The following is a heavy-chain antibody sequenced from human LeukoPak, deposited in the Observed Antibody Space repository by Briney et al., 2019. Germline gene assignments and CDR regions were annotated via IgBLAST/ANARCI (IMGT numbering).Heavy chain of an antibody. V-gene: IGHV1-69*06. D-gene: IGHD3-16*01. Sequence: SVKVSCKASGGIFSSYGISWVRQAPGQGLEWMGGIIPIFGTANYAQKFQGRVTITADKSTSTAYMELSSLRSEDTAVYYCARPLGVSSYYYYMDVWGKGTTVTVSS. CDR3: ARPLGVSSYYYYMDV. J-gene: IGHJ6*03. CDR1: GGIFSSYG. CDR2: IIPIFGTA.